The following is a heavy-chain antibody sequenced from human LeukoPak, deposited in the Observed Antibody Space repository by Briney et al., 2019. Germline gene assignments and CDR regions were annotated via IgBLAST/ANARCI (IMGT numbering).Heavy chain of an antibody. V-gene: IGHV1-18*01. Sequence: ASVKVSCKASGYTFSSYGITWVRQAPGQGLEWMGWISTYNADTNYAQNLQGRVTMTTDTSTSTAYMELRSLRSDDTAVYYCARDYYGSGSYYVFNWFDPWGQGTLVTVSS. CDR3: ARDYYGSGSYYVFNWFDP. J-gene: IGHJ5*02. CDR1: GYTFSSYG. D-gene: IGHD3-10*01. CDR2: ISTYNADT.